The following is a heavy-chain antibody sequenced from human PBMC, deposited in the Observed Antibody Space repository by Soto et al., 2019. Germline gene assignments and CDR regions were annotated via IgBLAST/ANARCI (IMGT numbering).Heavy chain of an antibody. V-gene: IGHV5-51*01. CDR3: ARHCSSTSCYDAFDI. D-gene: IGHD2-2*01. Sequence: GESLKISCKGSGYSFTSYWVGWVRQMPGKGLEWMGIIYPGDSDTRYSPSFQGQVTISADKSISTAYLQWSSLRASDTAMYYCARHCSSTSCYDAFDIWGQGTMVTVSS. CDR1: GYSFTSYW. J-gene: IGHJ3*02. CDR2: IYPGDSDT.